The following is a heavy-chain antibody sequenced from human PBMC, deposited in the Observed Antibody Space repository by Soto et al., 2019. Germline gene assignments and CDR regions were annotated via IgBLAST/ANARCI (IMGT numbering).Heavy chain of an antibody. J-gene: IGHJ4*02. CDR3: ARVKGGYYSHFVY. V-gene: IGHV1-69*01. D-gene: IGHD3-22*01. CDR2: IMPLFGSG. Sequence: QVHLVQSGAEVKKPGSSVKVSCKAIGGTFSSYAFSWVRQAPGQGLEWKGGIMPLFGSGKYAQKFQGRVNITADESTSSVYLERSSLRSEDTAVYDCARVKGGYYSHFVYWGQGTLVTVSS. CDR1: GGTFSSYA.